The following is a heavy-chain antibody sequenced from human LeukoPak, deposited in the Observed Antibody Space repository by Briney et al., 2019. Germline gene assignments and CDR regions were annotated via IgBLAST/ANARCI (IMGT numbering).Heavy chain of an antibody. Sequence: GGSLRLSCAASGFTFDDYAMHWVRQAPGKGLEWVSLISRDGGTTYYADSVKGRFTISRNNSKISLYLQMNSLRTEDTALYYCAKDQGIAVAGWPLGYWGQGTLVTVSS. V-gene: IGHV3-43*02. J-gene: IGHJ4*02. CDR2: ISRDGGTT. D-gene: IGHD6-19*01. CDR3: AKDQGIAVAGWPLGY. CDR1: GFTFDDYA.